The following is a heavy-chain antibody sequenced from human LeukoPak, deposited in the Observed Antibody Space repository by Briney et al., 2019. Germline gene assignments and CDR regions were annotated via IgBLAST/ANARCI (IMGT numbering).Heavy chain of an antibody. CDR1: GYAFTGYY. CDR2: INPNSGGT. Sequence: ASVKVSCKASGYAFTGYYMHWVRQAPGQGLEWMGWINPNSGGTNYAQKFQGRVTMTRDTSISTAYMELSRLRSDDTAVYYCAKDPLNYSSGWFNWGQGTLVTVSS. V-gene: IGHV1-2*02. CDR3: AKDPLNYSSGWFN. D-gene: IGHD6-19*01. J-gene: IGHJ4*02.